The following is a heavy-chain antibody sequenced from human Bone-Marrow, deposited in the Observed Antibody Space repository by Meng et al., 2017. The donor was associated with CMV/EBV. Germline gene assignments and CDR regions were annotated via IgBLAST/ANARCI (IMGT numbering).Heavy chain of an antibody. CDR1: GFTFSSYW. CDR2: INSDGSST. J-gene: IGHJ6*02. CDR3: ARTDGWGSGWPQNYYYYGMDV. D-gene: IGHD6-19*01. Sequence: GGSLRLSCAASGFTFSSYWMHWVRQAPGKGLVWVSRINSDGSSTSYADSVKGRFTISRDNSKNTLYLQMNSLRAEDTAVYYCARTDGWGSGWPQNYYYYGMDVWGQGTTVTVSS. V-gene: IGHV3-74*01.